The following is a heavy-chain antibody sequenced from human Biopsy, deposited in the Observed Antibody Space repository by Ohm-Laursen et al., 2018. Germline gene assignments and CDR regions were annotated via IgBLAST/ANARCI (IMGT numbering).Heavy chain of an antibody. CDR2: ISHTGST. V-gene: IGHV4-34*09. CDR1: NVSFSSFY. J-gene: IGHJ4*02. D-gene: IGHD5-12*01. CDR3: ARLGSGDYFPTFFDF. Sequence: TLSLTCAVYNVSFSSFYWSWIRQPPGKGLEWIGEISHTGSTNYNPSLKSRVTISVDTSKNQFSLKLSSVTAADTAVYYCARLGSGDYFPTFFDFWGQGALVTVSS.